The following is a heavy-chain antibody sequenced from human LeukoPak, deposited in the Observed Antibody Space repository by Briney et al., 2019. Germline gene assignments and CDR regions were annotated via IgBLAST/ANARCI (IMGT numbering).Heavy chain of an antibody. Sequence: GRSLRLSCAASGFTLSSYGMHWARQAPGKGLEWVSFIYNDGRKQYYADSLKGRFTISRDNSKNMLYLQVNSVTADDTAVYYCAKDPGDSVRGYYMDVWGKGTTVIVSS. CDR2: IYNDGRKQ. V-gene: IGHV3-30*18. D-gene: IGHD1-26*01. J-gene: IGHJ6*03. CDR3: AKDPGDSVRGYYMDV. CDR1: GFTLSSYG.